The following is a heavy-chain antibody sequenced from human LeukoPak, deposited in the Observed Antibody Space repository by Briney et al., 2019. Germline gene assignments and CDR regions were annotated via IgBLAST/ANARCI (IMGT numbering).Heavy chain of an antibody. V-gene: IGHV3-7*01. Sequence: GGSLRLSCAASGFTFSSYWMSWVRQAPGKGLEWVANIKQDGSEKYYVDSVKGRFTISRDNAKNSLYLQMNSLRAEDTAVYYCARYYYGSGEGGYYYYYYYMDVWGKGTTVTISS. CDR2: IKQDGSEK. J-gene: IGHJ6*03. D-gene: IGHD3-10*01. CDR1: GFTFSSYW. CDR3: ARYYYGSGEGGYYYYYYYMDV.